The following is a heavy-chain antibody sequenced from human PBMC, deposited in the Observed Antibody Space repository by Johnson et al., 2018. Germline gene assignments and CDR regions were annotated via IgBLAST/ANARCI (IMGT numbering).Heavy chain of an antibody. V-gene: IGHV4-59*01. CDR3: ARASGSYYDAFDI. Sequence: QVQLQESGPGLVKPSETLSLTCTVSGGSISSYYWSWIRQPPGKGLEWIGYIYYSGSTNYNPLLKRRVTIPVDTSKNQFSLTLSSVTAADTAVYYWARASGSYYDAFDIWGQGTMVTVSS. D-gene: IGHD1-26*01. CDR1: GGSISSYY. CDR2: IYYSGST. J-gene: IGHJ3*02.